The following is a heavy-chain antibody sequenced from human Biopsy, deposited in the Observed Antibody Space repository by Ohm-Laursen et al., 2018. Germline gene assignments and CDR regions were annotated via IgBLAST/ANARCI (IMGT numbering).Heavy chain of an antibody. V-gene: IGHV4-34*01. Sequence: PGTLSLICAVYGESFNGYYWSWIRQTPGKGLEWIGEINHSGRTNYNPSLKSRVTISVDTSKNQFSLKVRSVTAADTAVYYCVRGVDYYDPYHYYALDVWGQGTTVTVSS. CDR1: GESFNGYY. D-gene: IGHD3-22*01. CDR2: INHSGRT. CDR3: VRGVDYYDPYHYYALDV. J-gene: IGHJ6*02.